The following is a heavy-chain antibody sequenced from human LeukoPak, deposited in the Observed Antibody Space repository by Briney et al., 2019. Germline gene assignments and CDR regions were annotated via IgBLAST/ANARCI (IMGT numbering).Heavy chain of an antibody. CDR3: AKLSGIIPDY. J-gene: IGHJ4*02. CDR1: GFTFSNYG. CDR2: ISGSGGST. V-gene: IGHV3-23*01. Sequence: PGGSLRLSCAASGFTFSNYGMSWVRRAPGKGLEWVSAISGSGGSTYSADSVKGRFTISRDNSKNTLYLQLNSLRAEDTAVYYCAKLSGIIPDYWGQGTLVTVSS. D-gene: IGHD1-14*01.